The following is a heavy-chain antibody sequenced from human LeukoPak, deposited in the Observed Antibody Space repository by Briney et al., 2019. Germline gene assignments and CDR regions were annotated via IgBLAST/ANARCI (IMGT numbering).Heavy chain of an antibody. J-gene: IGHJ4*02. CDR2: INPSGGST. D-gene: IGHD3-22*01. V-gene: IGHV1-46*01. CDR1: GYTFTSYY. CDR3: ARSLVVTTFDY. Sequence: GASVKVSCKASGYTFTSYYMHWVRQAPGQGLEWMGIINPSGGSTSYAQKFQGRVTMTKDTSTSTVYMELSSLRSEDTAVYYCARSLVVTTFDYWGQGTLVTVSS.